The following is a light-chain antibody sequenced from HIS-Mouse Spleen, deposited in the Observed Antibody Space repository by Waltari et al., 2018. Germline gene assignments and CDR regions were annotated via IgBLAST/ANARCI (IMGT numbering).Light chain of an antibody. CDR1: QSLLHRHGDTY. J-gene: IGKJ3*01. Sequence: DIVMTQSPLSLPVTPGEPASISCRSSQSLLHRHGDTYLDWYLQKPGQSPQLLIYLGSNRASGVPDRFSGSGSGTDFTLKISRVEAEDVGVYYCMQALQTEFTFGPGTKVDIK. V-gene: IGKV2-28*01. CDR3: MQALQTEFT. CDR2: LGS.